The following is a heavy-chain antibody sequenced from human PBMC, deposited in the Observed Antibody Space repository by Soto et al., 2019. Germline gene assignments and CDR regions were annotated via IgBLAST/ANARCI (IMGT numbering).Heavy chain of an antibody. Sequence: ASVKVSCKASGYTFTSYGISWVRQAPGQGLEWMGWISAYNGNTNYAQKLQGRVTMTTDTSTSTAYMELRSLRSDDTAVYYCARGGGPITMVRGVIPYYYYGMDVWGQGTTVTVS. CDR3: ARGGGPITMVRGVIPYYYYGMDV. D-gene: IGHD3-10*01. CDR1: GYTFTSYG. CDR2: ISAYNGNT. V-gene: IGHV1-18*01. J-gene: IGHJ6*02.